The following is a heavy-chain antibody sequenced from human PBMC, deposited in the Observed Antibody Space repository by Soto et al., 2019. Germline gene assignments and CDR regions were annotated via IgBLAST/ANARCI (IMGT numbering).Heavy chain of an antibody. Sequence: SGPTLVNPTQTLTLTCPVSGFSLSSSRVGVGWIRQPPGKALEWLALIYWDDDTRYSASLKSRLTITKDASKNQVVLTMTNMDPVDTATYYCAHKRDVSRGFKSWGQGTLVTVSS. CDR3: AHKRDVSRGFKS. V-gene: IGHV2-5*02. CDR1: GFSLSSSRVG. J-gene: IGHJ5*01. CDR2: IYWDDDT.